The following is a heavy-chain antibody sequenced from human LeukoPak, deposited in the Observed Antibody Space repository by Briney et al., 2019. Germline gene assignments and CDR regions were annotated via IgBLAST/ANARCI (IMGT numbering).Heavy chain of an antibody. D-gene: IGHD1-20*01. J-gene: IGHJ4*02. CDR3: ARKGCFDNCYLFDY. Sequence: ASVKVSCKASGYTFSTYGINWVRQAPGQGLEWMGWINTNNGNTNYAQKFQDRVTMTRDTSTSTAYMELRSLGSDDTAVYYCARKGCFDNCYLFDYWGQGTLVIVSS. CDR2: INTNNGNT. CDR1: GYTFSTYG. V-gene: IGHV1-18*01.